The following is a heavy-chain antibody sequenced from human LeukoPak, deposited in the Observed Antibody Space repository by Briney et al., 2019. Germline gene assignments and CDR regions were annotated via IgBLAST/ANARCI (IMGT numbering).Heavy chain of an antibody. Sequence: PGGSLRLSCAASGFTFDDYGMSWVRQAPGKGLEWASGINWNGGSTGYADSVKGRFTISRDNAKNSLYLQMNSLRAEDTALYYCARVGYYYDSSGYYSYFDYWGQGTLVTVSS. D-gene: IGHD3-22*01. J-gene: IGHJ4*02. CDR1: GFTFDDYG. CDR2: INWNGGST. V-gene: IGHV3-20*04. CDR3: ARVGYYYDSSGYYSYFDY.